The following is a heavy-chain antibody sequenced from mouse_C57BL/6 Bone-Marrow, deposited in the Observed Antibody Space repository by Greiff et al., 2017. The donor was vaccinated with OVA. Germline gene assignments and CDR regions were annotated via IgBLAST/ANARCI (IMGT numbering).Heavy chain of an antibody. Sequence: QVQLQQPGAELVKPGASVKMSCKASGYTFTSYWITWVKQRPGQGLEWIGDIYPGSGSTNYNEKFKGKATLTADESSSTAYMQLSSLTSEDSAVYFCARSGGWLPYYFDYWGQGTTLTVSS. CDR2: IYPGSGST. D-gene: IGHD2-3*01. J-gene: IGHJ2*01. CDR1: GYTFTSYW. CDR3: ARSGGWLPYYFDY. V-gene: IGHV1-55*01.